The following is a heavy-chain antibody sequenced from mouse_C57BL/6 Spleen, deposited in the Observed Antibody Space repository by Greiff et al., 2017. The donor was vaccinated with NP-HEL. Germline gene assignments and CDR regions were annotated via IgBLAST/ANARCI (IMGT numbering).Heavy chain of an antibody. CDR2: ISGGGGNT. V-gene: IGHV5-9*01. CDR1: GFTFSSYT. D-gene: IGHD2-2*01. J-gene: IGHJ3*01. CDR3: ARQGIYYGYPFAY. Sequence: EVQGVESGGGLVKPGGSLKLSCAASGFTFSSYTMSWVRQTPEKRLEWVATISGGGGNTYYPDSVKGRFTISRDNAKNTLYLQMSSLRSEDTALYYCARQGIYYGYPFAYWGQGTLVTVSA.